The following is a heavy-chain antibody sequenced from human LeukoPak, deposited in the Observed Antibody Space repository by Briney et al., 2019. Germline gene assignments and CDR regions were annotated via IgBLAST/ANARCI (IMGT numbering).Heavy chain of an antibody. CDR1: GFTFSSYW. D-gene: IGHD3-9*01. CDR2: IKTVGSEK. Sequence: GGSLRLSCEASGFTFSSYWMSWVRQAPGKGLEWVANIKTVGSEKYYVDSVKGRFTISRDNAKNSLYLQMNSLRAEDTAVYYCARDYTGYFPWGQGTLVIVSS. J-gene: IGHJ5*02. V-gene: IGHV3-7*03. CDR3: ARDYTGYFP.